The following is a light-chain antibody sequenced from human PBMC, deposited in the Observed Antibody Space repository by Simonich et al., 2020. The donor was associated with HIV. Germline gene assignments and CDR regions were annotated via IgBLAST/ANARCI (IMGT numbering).Light chain of an antibody. J-gene: IGKJ1*01. CDR2: GAS. CDR3: QQYYSTPRT. Sequence: EIVMTQSPATLSVSPGERATLSCRASQSVSSNLAWYQQKPGQAPRLLIYGASTRATGIPARFSGSGSETEFTLTISSLQSEDVAVYYCQQYYSTPRTFGQGTKVEIK. CDR1: QSVSSN. V-gene: IGKV3-15*01.